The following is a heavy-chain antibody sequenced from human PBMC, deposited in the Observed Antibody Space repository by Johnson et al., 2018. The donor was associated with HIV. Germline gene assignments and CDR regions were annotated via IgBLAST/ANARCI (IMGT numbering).Heavy chain of an antibody. D-gene: IGHD3-10*01. Sequence: VQLVESGGGLVKPGGSLRLSCAASGFTFSNAWMSWVRQAPGKGLEWVGRIKSKTDGGTTDYAAPGKGRCTISRDDSKNTLYLQRNSLKAEDTAVSYCTTARLLWWGGAFDIWGQGTMVTVSS. CDR2: IKSKTDGGTT. CDR1: GFTFSNAW. V-gene: IGHV3-15*01. J-gene: IGHJ3*02. CDR3: TTARLLWWGGAFDI.